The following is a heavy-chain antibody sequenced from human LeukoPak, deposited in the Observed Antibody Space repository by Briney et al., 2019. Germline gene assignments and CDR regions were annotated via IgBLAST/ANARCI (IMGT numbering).Heavy chain of an antibody. V-gene: IGHV4-59*01. Sequence: KPSETLSLTCTVSGGSIGSYYWSWIRQPPGKGVEWIGYIYYRGSTIYNPSLKSRVTISIDTSKNQFSLKLSSVTAADTAVYYCARVRSGYSYGPFDYWGQGTPVTVSS. CDR2: IYYRGST. D-gene: IGHD5-18*01. CDR3: ARVRSGYSYGPFDY. J-gene: IGHJ4*02. CDR1: GGSIGSYY.